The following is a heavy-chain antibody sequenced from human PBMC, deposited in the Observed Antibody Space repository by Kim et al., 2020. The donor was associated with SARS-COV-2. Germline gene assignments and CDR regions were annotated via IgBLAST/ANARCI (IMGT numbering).Heavy chain of an antibody. CDR3: ADIVAPSGDG. D-gene: IGHD5-12*01. J-gene: IGHJ4*02. CDR1: GNAW. V-gene: IGHV3-15*01. Sequence: GGSLRLSCGGFGNAWMSWVRQAPGKGLEWVGRIRSKTDGGETEYAAPVKGRFTISREDSTNTVFLKTNSLKIEDTAVYYCADIVAPSGDGWGQGILVTVSS. CDR2: IRSKTDGGET.